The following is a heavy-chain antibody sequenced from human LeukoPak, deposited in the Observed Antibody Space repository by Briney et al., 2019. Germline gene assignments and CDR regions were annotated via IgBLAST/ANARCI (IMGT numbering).Heavy chain of an antibody. CDR3: ARPTGYCSGGSCIGDNYYYGMDV. V-gene: IGHV3-48*03. CDR2: ISSSGSTM. Sequence: GGSLTLSCAASGFTFSSYEMNWVRQAQGKGLEWVSYISSSGSTMYYADSVKGRFTISRDDAKSSLYLQMNSLRAEDTAVYYCARPTGYCSGGSCIGDNYYYGMDVWGQGTTVTVSS. J-gene: IGHJ6*02. CDR1: GFTFSSYE. D-gene: IGHD2-15*01.